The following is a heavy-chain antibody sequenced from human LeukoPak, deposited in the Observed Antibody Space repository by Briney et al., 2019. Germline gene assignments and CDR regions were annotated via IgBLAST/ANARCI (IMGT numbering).Heavy chain of an antibody. V-gene: IGHV1-46*01. D-gene: IGHD3-3*01. CDR1: GYTFTSYY. Sequence: GASAKVSCKASGYTFTSYYMHWVRQAPGQGLEWMGIINPSGGSTSYAQKFQGRVTMTEDTSTDTAYMELSSLRSEDTAVYYCATPGVGLRFLEWLPHPFDYWGQGTLVTVSS. J-gene: IGHJ4*02. CDR3: ATPGVGLRFLEWLPHPFDY. CDR2: INPSGGST.